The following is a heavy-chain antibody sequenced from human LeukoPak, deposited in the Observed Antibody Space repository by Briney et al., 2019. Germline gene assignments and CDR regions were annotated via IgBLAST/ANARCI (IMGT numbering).Heavy chain of an antibody. Sequence: PSETLSLTCTVSGGSISSGSYYWSWIRQPAGKGLEWNGRIYTSGSTNYNPSLKSRVTISVDTSKNQFSLKLSSVTAADTAVYYCARDNTGYSMDVWGKGTTVTISS. CDR3: ARDNTGYSMDV. J-gene: IGHJ6*03. V-gene: IGHV4-61*02. D-gene: IGHD3-9*01. CDR1: GGSISSGSYY. CDR2: IYTSGST.